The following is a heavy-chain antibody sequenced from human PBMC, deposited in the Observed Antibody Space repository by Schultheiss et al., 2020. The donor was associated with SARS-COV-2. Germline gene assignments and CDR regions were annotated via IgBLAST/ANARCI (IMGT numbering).Heavy chain of an antibody. D-gene: IGHD5-24*01. CDR1: GSSITGFF. CDR2: IYFTGIT. V-gene: IGHV4-59*01. CDR3: ARATRVESLFSVRGGSFDF. Sequence: SETLSLTCSVSGSSITGFFWTWIRQPPGKGLDPIGNIYFTGITKYNPSLKSRVTISIDTSKNQFSLKLGSVTAADTAVYFCARATRVESLFSVRGGSFDFLGRGALVTVSS. J-gene: IGHJ4*02.